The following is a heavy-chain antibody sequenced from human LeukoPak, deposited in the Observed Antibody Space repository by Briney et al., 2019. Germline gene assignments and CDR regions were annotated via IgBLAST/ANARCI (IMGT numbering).Heavy chain of an antibody. D-gene: IGHD3-10*01. CDR2: INTNTGNP. J-gene: IGHJ4*02. Sequence: ASVKVSCKASGYTFTSYAMAWVRQAPGQGLEWMGWINTNTGNPTYAQDFTGRFVFSLDTSVNTAYLQISTLKAEDTAVYYCARERPGVIFDYWGQGTLVTVSS. V-gene: IGHV7-4-1*02. CDR3: ARERPGVIFDY. CDR1: GYTFTSYA.